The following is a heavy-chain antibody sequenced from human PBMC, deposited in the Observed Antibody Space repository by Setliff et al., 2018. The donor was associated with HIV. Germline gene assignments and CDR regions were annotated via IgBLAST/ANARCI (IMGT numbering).Heavy chain of an antibody. J-gene: IGHJ3*01. CDR1: GGSFNAYY. D-gene: IGHD4-17*01. CDR2: SNHSGNT. CDR3: ARVQMAYAAFDV. V-gene: IGHV4-34*01. Sequence: PSETLSLTCDVSGGSFNAYYWSWIRQPPGKGLEWIGESNHSGNTTYNPSLKSRVTISVDTSKHQFSLKLSSVTAADTAVYYCARVQMAYAAFDVWGQGTMVTVSS.